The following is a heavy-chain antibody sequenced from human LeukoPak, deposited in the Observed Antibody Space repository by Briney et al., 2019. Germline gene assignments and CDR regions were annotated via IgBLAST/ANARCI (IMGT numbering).Heavy chain of an antibody. CDR2: MNPNSGNT. D-gene: IGHD3-3*01. V-gene: IGHV1-8*03. CDR3: ARVGFWSGYDRLDDL. Sequence: ASVKVSCKASGYTFTGYYMHWVRQAPGQGLEWMGWMNPNSGNTGYAQKFQGRVTITRNTSISTAYMEPSSLRSEDTAVYYCARVGFWSGYDRLDDLWGQGTLVTVSS. J-gene: IGHJ4*02. CDR1: GYTFTGYY.